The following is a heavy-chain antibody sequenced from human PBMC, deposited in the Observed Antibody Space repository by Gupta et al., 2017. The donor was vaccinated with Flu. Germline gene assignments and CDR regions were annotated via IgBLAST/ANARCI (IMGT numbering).Heavy chain of an antibody. V-gene: IGHV3-30*18. J-gene: IGHJ6*02. Sequence: QAQLVESGGGVVQPGKSLRLSCAASGFTFSTYGLYWVRLAPGKGLEWVAVASHDVGQNNYADSVKGRFTISRDNAKSTLYLEMNSLRREDTALYYCAKDRVRRSSGYGMDLWGQGTTVTVSS. CDR2: ASHDVGQN. D-gene: IGHD2-2*01. CDR3: AKDRVRRSSGYGMDL. CDR1: GFTFSTYG.